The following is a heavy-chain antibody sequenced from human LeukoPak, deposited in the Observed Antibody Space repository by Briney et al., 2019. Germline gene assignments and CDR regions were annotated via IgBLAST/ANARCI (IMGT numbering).Heavy chain of an antibody. D-gene: IGHD7-27*01. CDR1: GYTSTGYY. Sequence: ASVKVSCKASGYTSTGYYMYWVRQAPGQGLEWMGRINPNSGGTNYAQKFQGRVTMTRDTSISTAYMELSRLRSDDTAVYYCARDLLGSSSRTWGQGTLVTVSS. CDR3: ARDLLGSSSRT. CDR2: INPNSGGT. V-gene: IGHV1-2*06. J-gene: IGHJ5*02.